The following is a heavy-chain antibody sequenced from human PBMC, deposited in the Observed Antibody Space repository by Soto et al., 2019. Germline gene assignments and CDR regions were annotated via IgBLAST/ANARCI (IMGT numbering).Heavy chain of an antibody. D-gene: IGHD1-26*01. Sequence: EVQLVESGGGLVQPGGSLRLSCAASGFTFSDHYMDWVRQAPGKGLEWVGRSRNKANSYSTEYAASVKGRFTISRDESKNTLYLQMNSLKTEDTAVYYCATFSGSYTRGLAYWGQGTLVTVSS. V-gene: IGHV3-72*01. CDR1: GFTFSDHY. CDR2: SRNKANSYST. CDR3: ATFSGSYTRGLAY. J-gene: IGHJ4*02.